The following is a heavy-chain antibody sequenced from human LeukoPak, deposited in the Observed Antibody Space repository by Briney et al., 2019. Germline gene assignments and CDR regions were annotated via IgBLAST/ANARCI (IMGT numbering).Heavy chain of an antibody. CDR3: ARVSVVYGMDV. Sequence: SETLSLTCSVSGGSISIDYWAWIRQPPGKGLEWIGYMYYTGSTNYNPSLKSRVTISLATSKNQFSLKVSSVTAADTAVYYCARVSVVYGMDVWGRGTTVTVSS. V-gene: IGHV4-59*01. J-gene: IGHJ6*02. CDR2: MYYTGST. CDR1: GGSISIDY.